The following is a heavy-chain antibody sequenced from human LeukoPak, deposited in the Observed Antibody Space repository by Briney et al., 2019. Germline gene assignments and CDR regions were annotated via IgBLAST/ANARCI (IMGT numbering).Heavy chain of an antibody. CDR3: ARAKGDFWSGYDYYYMDV. Sequence: ASVKVSCKASGGTFSSYAISWVRQAPGQGLEWMGWMNPNSGNTGYAQKFQGRVTITRNTSISTAYMELSSLRSEDTAVYYCARAKGDFWSGYDYYYMDVWGKGTTVTVSS. CDR1: GGTFSSYA. CDR2: MNPNSGNT. V-gene: IGHV1-8*03. J-gene: IGHJ6*03. D-gene: IGHD3-3*01.